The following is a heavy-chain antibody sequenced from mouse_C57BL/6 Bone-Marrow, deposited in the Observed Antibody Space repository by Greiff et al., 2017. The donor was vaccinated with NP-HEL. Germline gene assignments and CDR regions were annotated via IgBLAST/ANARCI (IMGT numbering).Heavy chain of an antibody. Sequence: EVQLQQSGPVLVKPGASVKMSCKASGYTFTDYYMNWVKQSHGKSLEWIGVINPYNGGTSYNQKFKGKATLTVDKSSSTAYMELNSLTSEDSAVYYCARRGYGNPTFDYWGQGTTLTVSS. CDR3: ARRGYGNPTFDY. D-gene: IGHD1-1*01. CDR2: INPYNGGT. J-gene: IGHJ2*01. V-gene: IGHV1-19*01. CDR1: GYTFTDYY.